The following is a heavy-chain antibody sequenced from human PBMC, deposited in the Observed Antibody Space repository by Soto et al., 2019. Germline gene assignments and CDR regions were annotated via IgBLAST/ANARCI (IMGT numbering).Heavy chain of an antibody. CDR1: GGSFSGYD. CDR2: INHSGST. CDR3: ARLGLPNLFAD. V-gene: IGHV4-34*01. D-gene: IGHD7-27*01. Sequence: SETLSLTCAVYGGSFSGYDWSWIRQPPGKGLEWIGEINHSGSTNYNPSLKSRVTISVDTSKNQFSLKLSSVTAADTAVYYCARLGLPNLFADWGQRTLVIVSS. J-gene: IGHJ4*02.